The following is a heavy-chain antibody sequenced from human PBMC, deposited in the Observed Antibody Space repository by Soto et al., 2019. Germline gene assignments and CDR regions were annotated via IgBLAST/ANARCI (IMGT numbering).Heavy chain of an antibody. V-gene: IGHV3-23*01. D-gene: IGHD1-26*01. CDR1: GFTFSSYA. CDR3: ARRGSGSYYDY. Sequence: EVQLLESGGGLVQPGGSLRLSCAASGFTFSSYAMRWVRQAPGKGLEWVSAISGSGDSTYYADSGKGRFTISRDNSKNTLYLQMNSLRAEDTAVYYCARRGSGSYYDYWGQGTRVTVSS. J-gene: IGHJ4*02. CDR2: ISGSGDST.